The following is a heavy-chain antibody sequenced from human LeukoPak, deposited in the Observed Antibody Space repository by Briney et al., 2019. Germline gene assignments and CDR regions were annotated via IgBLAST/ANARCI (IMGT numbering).Heavy chain of an antibody. CDR1: GFTFGDYA. J-gene: IGHJ4*02. Sequence: GGSLRLSCTTSGFTFGDYAMSWFRQAPGKGLEWVGIITIEAYGGTTEYAASVKGRFTISRDDSKSIAYLQMNSLKTEDTAVYYCSRVQLIVVVTAIPYYFDYWGQGTLVTVSS. CDR2: ITIEAYGGTT. CDR3: SRVQLIVVVTAIPYYFDY. V-gene: IGHV3-49*03. D-gene: IGHD2-21*02.